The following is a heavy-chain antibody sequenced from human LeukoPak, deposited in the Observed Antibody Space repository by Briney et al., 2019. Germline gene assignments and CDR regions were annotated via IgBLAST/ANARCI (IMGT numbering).Heavy chain of an antibody. CDR3: ARAGYTISYYPLDY. CDR1: GGSINSYY. J-gene: IGHJ4*02. CDR2: IYTTGTT. V-gene: IGHV4-4*07. Sequence: SETLSLTCTVSGGSINSYYWGWIRQPAGKGLEWIGRIYTTGTTSYNPSLKSRVTISVDTSKNQFYLKLTSVTAADTAMYYCARAGYTISYYPLDYWGQGSLVTVSS. D-gene: IGHD1-26*01.